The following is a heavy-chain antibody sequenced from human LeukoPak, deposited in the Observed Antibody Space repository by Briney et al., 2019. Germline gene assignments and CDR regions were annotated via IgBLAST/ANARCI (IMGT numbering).Heavy chain of an antibody. V-gene: IGHV3-30*18. CDR1: GFTFNNYG. CDR3: AKGSYYDSSGSFYFDY. J-gene: IGHJ4*02. D-gene: IGHD3-22*01. CDR2: ISYDGRDK. Sequence: GGSLGLSCAASGFTFNNYGMHWVRQAPGKGLEWVAVISYDGRDKHYPDSVKGRFTISRDISTDTLWLQMDSLRSEDTAVYYCAKGSYYDSSGSFYFDYWGQGTLVTVSS.